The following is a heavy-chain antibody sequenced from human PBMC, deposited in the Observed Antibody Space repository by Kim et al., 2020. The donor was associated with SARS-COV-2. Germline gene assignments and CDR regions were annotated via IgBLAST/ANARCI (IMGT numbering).Heavy chain of an antibody. J-gene: IGHJ3*02. CDR2: IRSKAYGGTT. V-gene: IGHV3-49*04. Sequence: GGSLRLSCTASGFTFGDYAMSWVRQAPGKGLEWVGFIRSKAYGGTTEYAASVKGRFTISRDDSKSIAYLQMNSLKTEDTAVYYCTREALLWFGDLQNCAFDIWGQGTMVTVSS. D-gene: IGHD3-10*01. CDR1: GFTFGDYA. CDR3: TREALLWFGDLQNCAFDI.